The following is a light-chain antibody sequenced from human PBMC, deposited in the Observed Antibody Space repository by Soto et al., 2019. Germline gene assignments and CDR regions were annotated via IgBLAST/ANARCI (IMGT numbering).Light chain of an antibody. Sequence: EIVMTQSPATLSVSPGERATLSCKASQSVSSNLAWYQQKPGQAPRLLIYGASTRAIGIPARFSGSRSGTEFTLTISSLQSEDFAVYYCQQYDNWPRMFGQGTKVEIK. CDR1: QSVSSN. V-gene: IGKV3-15*01. J-gene: IGKJ1*01. CDR2: GAS. CDR3: QQYDNWPRM.